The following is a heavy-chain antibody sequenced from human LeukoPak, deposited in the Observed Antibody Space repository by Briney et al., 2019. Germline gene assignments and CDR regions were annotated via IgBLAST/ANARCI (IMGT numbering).Heavy chain of an antibody. J-gene: IGHJ4*02. CDR2: INSDGRIT. Sequence: PGGSLRLSCETSGFPFSSYWMHWVRQAPLKGPVRVARINSDGRITTYADSVKGRVTISRDNSKNTLYLQVNSLRVEDTAVYYCVRDLGPGDYWGQGTLVTVSS. V-gene: IGHV3-74*03. CDR3: VRDLGPGDY. CDR1: GFPFSSYW. D-gene: IGHD3-10*01.